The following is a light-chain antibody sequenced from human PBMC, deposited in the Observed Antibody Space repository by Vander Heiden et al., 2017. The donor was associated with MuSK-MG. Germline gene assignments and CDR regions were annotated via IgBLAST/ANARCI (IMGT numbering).Light chain of an antibody. V-gene: IGKV1-39*01. CDR2: IAS. J-gene: IGKJ5*01. CDR1: QSISSF. CDR3: QQTYGTPRT. Sequence: DIQLTQSPSSLSASVGDRVTITCRASQSISSFLNWYQQKPGQAPKLLIFIASSLHTGVPSRFTGSGSGTDYTLTISSLQPEDFATYYCQQTYGTPRTFGQGTRLEIK.